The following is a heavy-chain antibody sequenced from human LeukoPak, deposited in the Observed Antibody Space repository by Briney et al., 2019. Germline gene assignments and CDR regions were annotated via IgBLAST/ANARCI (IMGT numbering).Heavy chain of an antibody. CDR2: IYYSGST. CDR3: VQGWRDN. D-gene: IGHD2-15*01. CDR1: GGSISSSPFS. V-gene: IGHV4-39*01. J-gene: IGHJ4*02. Sequence: TSETLSLTCTVAGGSISSSPFSWGWIRQPPGKGLEWIGSIYYSGSTYYNPSLKSRVTISVDTSKNQFSLKLNSVTAADTAVYYCVQGWRDNWGQGTLVTVSS.